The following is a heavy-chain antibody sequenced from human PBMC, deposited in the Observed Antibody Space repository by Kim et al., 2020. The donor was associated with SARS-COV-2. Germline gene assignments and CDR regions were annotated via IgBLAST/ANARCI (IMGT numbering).Heavy chain of an antibody. CDR3: ATAVTREGY. CDR1: GFTFSSSW. CDR2: IKQDGSQK. D-gene: IGHD1-26*01. Sequence: GGSLRLSCIASGFTFSSSWMTWVRQAPGKGLEWVANIKQDGSQKNYVDSVKGRFTISRDNAKNSLYLQMNSLRDEDTAVYYCATAVTREGYWGQGTLDT. V-gene: IGHV3-7*01. J-gene: IGHJ4*02.